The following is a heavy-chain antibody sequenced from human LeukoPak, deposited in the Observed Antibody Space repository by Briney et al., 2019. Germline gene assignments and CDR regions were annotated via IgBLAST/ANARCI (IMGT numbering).Heavy chain of an antibody. CDR3: ARENNILTGYNNDAFDI. Sequence: ASVKVSCKASGYTFTSYGISWVRQAPGQGLEWMGWISAYNGNTNCAQKLQGRVTMTTDTSTSTAYMELRSLRSDDTAVYYCARENNILTGYNNDAFDIWGQGTMVTVSS. CDR1: GYTFTSYG. CDR2: ISAYNGNT. J-gene: IGHJ3*02. D-gene: IGHD3-9*01. V-gene: IGHV1-18*01.